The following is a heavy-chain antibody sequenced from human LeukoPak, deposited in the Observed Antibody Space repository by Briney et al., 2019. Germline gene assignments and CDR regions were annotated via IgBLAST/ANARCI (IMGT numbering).Heavy chain of an antibody. CDR3: VRPLENSGGDSYWDY. V-gene: IGHV3-21*01. Sequence: PGGSLRLSCAASGFTLSSYSMNWVRQAPGKGLEWVSSISSTSVYVHYADSVKGRFTVSRDNAKNSLYLQMDSLRAEDTAVYYCVRPLENSGGDSYWDYWGQGTLVTVSS. D-gene: IGHD4-17*01. J-gene: IGHJ4*02. CDR2: ISSTSVYV. CDR1: GFTLSSYS.